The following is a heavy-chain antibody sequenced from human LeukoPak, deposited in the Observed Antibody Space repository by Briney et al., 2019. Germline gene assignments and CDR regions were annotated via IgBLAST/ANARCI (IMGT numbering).Heavy chain of an antibody. J-gene: IGHJ4*02. CDR2: IYSGGST. V-gene: IGHV3-66*01. CDR3: ARDLTGDAYFDY. D-gene: IGHD7-27*01. Sequence: GGSLRLSCAASGFSFSDHYMDWVRQAPGKGLEWVSIIYSGGSTYYADSVKGRFAISRDNSKNTLYLQMNSLRAEDTAVFYCARDLTGDAYFDYWGQGTLVTVSS. CDR1: GFSFSDHY.